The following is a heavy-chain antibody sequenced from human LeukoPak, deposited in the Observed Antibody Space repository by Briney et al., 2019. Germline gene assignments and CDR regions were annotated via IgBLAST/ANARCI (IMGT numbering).Heavy chain of an antibody. V-gene: IGHV1-24*01. CDR3: ATEVGSRYFEY. CDR1: GYTLTGLS. Sequence: ASVKVSCKVSGYTLTGLSMHWVRQAPGKGPEWMGGVDSDDGERLYAQKFQGRVTMTEDTSTDTAYMELSSLRSDDTAVYFCATEVGSRYFEYWGQGALVTVSS. CDR2: VDSDDGER. D-gene: IGHD6-19*01. J-gene: IGHJ4*02.